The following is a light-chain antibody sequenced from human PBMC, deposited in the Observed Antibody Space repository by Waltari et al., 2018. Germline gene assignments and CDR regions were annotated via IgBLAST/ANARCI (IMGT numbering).Light chain of an antibody. V-gene: IGKV3-20*01. Sequence: EIVLTQSPGTLSLSPGERATLSCRASQSVTSISVTWYQQKLGQAPRLLIYGTSSRATGIPDRFSGSGSGTDFTLTIGRLEHEDFAVYYCQQYDGEVVTFGGGTKVEI. CDR3: QQYDGEVVT. J-gene: IGKJ4*01. CDR1: QSVTSIS. CDR2: GTS.